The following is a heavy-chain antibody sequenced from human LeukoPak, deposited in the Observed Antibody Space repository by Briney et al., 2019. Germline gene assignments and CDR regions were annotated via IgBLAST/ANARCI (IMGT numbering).Heavy chain of an antibody. CDR1: GGSISSYY. Sequence: SETLSLTCTVSGGSISSYYWSWIRQPPGKGLEWIGYINFSGTTKYNASFKSRVTISVDKSKNQFSLKLSSVTAADTAVYYCARGNWYFDLWGRGTLVTVSS. CDR2: INFSGTT. J-gene: IGHJ2*01. V-gene: IGHV4-59*12. CDR3: ARGNWYFDL.